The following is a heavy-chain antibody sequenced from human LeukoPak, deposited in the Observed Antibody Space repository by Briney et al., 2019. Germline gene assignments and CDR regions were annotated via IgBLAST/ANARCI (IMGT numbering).Heavy chain of an antibody. CDR1: GGSISSGGYY. CDR2: IYYSWST. CDR3: ARGIRFPQNWFDP. D-gene: IGHD3-3*01. Sequence: SETLSLTCTVSGGSISSGGYYWSWIRQHPGKGLEWIGYIYYSWSTCYNPSLKSRVTISVDTSKNQFSLKLSSVTAADTAVYYCARGIRFPQNWFDPWGQGTLVTVSS. J-gene: IGHJ5*02. V-gene: IGHV4-31*03.